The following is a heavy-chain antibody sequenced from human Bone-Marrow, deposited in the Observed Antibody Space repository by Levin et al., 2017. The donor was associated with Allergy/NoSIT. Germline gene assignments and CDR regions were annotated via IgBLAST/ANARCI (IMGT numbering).Heavy chain of an antibody. CDR3: RLGLGYYGMDV. Sequence: PGGSLRLSCVASGFTFSNAWMSWVRQAPGKSLEWVGHIKSKTESGTTDYAAPVKGRFTISRDDSKSILYLQMNSLKTEDTAVYYCRLGLGYYGMDVWGQGTTVTVSS. V-gene: IGHV3-15*01. J-gene: IGHJ6*02. D-gene: IGHD3/OR15-3a*01. CDR1: GFTFSNAW. CDR2: IKSKTESGTT.